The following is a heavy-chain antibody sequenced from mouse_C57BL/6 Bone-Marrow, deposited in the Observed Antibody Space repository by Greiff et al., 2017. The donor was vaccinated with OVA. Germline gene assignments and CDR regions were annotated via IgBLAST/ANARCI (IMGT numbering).Heavy chain of an antibody. V-gene: IGHV1-22*01. D-gene: IGHD1-1*01. Sequence: EVKLMESGPELVKPGASVKMSCKASGYTFTDYNMHWVKQSHGKSLEWIGYINPNNGGTSYNQKFKGKATLTVNKSSSTTYMELRSLTSEDSAVYYWARRDGRPFDYWGQGTTLTVSS. J-gene: IGHJ2*01. CDR3: ARRDGRPFDY. CDR1: GYTFTDYN. CDR2: INPNNGGT.